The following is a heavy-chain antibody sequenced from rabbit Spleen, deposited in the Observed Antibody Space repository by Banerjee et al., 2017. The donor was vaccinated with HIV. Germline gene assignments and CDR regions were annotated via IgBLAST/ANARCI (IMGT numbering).Heavy chain of an antibody. V-gene: IGHV1S40*01. CDR1: GVSFSISSY. Sequence: QSLEESGGDLVKPGASLTLTCTASGVSFSISSYMCWVRQAPGKGLEWIACIDAGSSGFTYFATWAKGRFTISKTSSTTVTLQMTRLTAVDTATYFCARDLAGVIGWNFGWRGQGTLVTVS. J-gene: IGHJ2*01. CDR3: ARDLAGVIGWNFGW. CDR2: IDAGSSGFT. D-gene: IGHD4-1*01.